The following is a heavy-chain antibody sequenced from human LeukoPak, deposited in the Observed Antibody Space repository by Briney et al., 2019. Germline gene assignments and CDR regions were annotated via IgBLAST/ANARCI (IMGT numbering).Heavy chain of an antibody. D-gene: IGHD2-15*01. V-gene: IGHV4-34*01. Sequence: SETLSLTCAVYGGTFSGYYWSEIRQSPAKGLQWIGEIKPGGSTNYNPSLESRVIISVDTSKNQFSLKMDSVRAADTAVYYCAREDCSGGDCTSFDYWGQGTLVTVSS. J-gene: IGHJ4*02. CDR1: GGTFSGYY. CDR3: AREDCSGGDCTSFDY. CDR2: IKPGGST.